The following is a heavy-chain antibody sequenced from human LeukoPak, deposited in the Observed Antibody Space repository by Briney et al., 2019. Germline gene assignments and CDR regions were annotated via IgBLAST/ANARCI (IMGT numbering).Heavy chain of an antibody. CDR2: AHYSGTT. CDR3: ARGSSWFGDAVGS. Sequence: SETLSLTCTVSGGSLSGYYWTWIRQPPGEGLEWIGYAHYSGTTNYNPSLKSRVTISLDTSKSQFSLNLRSVTAADTAVYYCARGSSWFGDAVGSWGQGTLVTVSS. V-gene: IGHV4-59*01. D-gene: IGHD6-13*01. CDR1: GGSLSGYY. J-gene: IGHJ4*02.